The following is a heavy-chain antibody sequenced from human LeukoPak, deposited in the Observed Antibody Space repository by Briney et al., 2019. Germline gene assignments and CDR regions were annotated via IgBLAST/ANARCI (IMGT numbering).Heavy chain of an antibody. CDR3: ARHRGGSSPSVFDS. J-gene: IGHJ4*02. V-gene: IGHV4-39*01. CDR1: GGSVSSSSYY. CDR2: VYYSGST. D-gene: IGHD2-15*01. Sequence: SETLSLTCTVSGGSVSSSSYYWGWIRQPPGKGLEWIGSVYYSGSTYYNPSLKSRVTISVDTSKNQFSLKMTSVTAADTTLFYCARHRGGSSPSVFDSWGQGTLVTVSS.